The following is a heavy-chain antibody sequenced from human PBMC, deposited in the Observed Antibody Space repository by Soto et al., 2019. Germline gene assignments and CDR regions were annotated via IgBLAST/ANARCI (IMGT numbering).Heavy chain of an antibody. Sequence: GGSLRLSCAASGFTFSNFAMSWVRQAPGKGLEWVSAISGSGTSTYDADSVKGRFTISRDNSKNTLYLQMNSLRAEDTAVYYCARDSIAAAGTDFDYWGQGTLVTVSS. CDR2: ISGSGTST. J-gene: IGHJ4*02. CDR1: GFTFSNFA. D-gene: IGHD6-13*01. CDR3: ARDSIAAAGTDFDY. V-gene: IGHV3-23*01.